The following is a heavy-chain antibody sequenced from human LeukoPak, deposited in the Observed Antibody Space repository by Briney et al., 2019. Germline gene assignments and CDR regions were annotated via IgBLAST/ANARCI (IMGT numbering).Heavy chain of an antibody. D-gene: IGHD2-21*02. CDR2: TSSSGSYM. CDR3: ARGMYCGGDCSSARYLTLFDF. CDR1: GFTFSSYS. V-gene: IGHV3-21*01. J-gene: IGHJ4*02. Sequence: PGGSLRLSCEASGFTFSSYSMNWVRQAPGKGLEWVSSTSSSGSYMYYADSVKGRFTISRDNAKNSLYLQMNSLRAEDTAVYYCARGMYCGGDCSSARYLTLFDFWGQGTLVTFSS.